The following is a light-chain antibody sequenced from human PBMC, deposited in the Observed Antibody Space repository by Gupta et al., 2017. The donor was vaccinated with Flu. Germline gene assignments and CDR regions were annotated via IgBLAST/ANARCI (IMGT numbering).Light chain of an antibody. CDR2: DTS. CDR3: QQPSDLPMYT. J-gene: IGKJ2*01. V-gene: IGKV3-11*01. CDR1: QSVSTY. Sequence: EIVLTHSPATLSLSPGERAILSCRASQSVSTYLAWYKQKPGQAPRLLMYDTSKRVAGIPARFSGSGSGKDLTLTISTREQEDFAVYYCQQPSDLPMYTFGQGTTLDIK.